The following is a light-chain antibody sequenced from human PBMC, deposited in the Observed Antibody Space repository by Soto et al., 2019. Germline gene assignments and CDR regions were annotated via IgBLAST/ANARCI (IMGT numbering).Light chain of an antibody. CDR2: KAS. V-gene: IGKV1-5*03. Sequence: DLQMTQSPSTLSASVGDRVTITCRARQGISSWLAWYQQKPGRAPKLLIYKASSLETGVPSRFSGSGSGTEFTLIISSLQPDDFASYYCQQYGSSSPWTFGQGTKVEIK. J-gene: IGKJ1*01. CDR3: QQYGSSSPWT. CDR1: QGISSW.